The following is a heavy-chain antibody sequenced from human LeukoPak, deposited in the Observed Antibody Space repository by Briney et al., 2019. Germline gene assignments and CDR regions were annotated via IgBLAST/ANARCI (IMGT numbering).Heavy chain of an antibody. J-gene: IGHJ4*02. CDR3: ARQGGQQWLVPRTKYYFDY. CDR1: GGSFSTYY. D-gene: IGHD6-19*01. Sequence: PSETLSLTCTVSGGSFSTYYWSWIRQPPGKGLEWIGYIYYSGNTNYNPSLRSRVTISVDTSENQFSLSLNSVTAADTAVYYCARQGGQQWLVPRTKYYFDYWGQGTLVTASS. CDR2: IYYSGNT. V-gene: IGHV4-59*01.